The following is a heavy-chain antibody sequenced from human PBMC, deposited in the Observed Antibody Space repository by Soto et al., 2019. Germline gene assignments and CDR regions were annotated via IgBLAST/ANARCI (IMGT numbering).Heavy chain of an antibody. J-gene: IGHJ6*02. CDR2: ISYDGSKK. CDR3: AKDDIFYHGSGRDNNYGMDA. Sequence: QVQLVESGGDVVQPGRYLRLSCAASGLNFRRHGMHWVRQAPGKGLEWVAFISYDGSKKYYADAVKGRFTISRDNSMNTLYLEMYSLRTEDTAVYFCAKDDIFYHGSGRDNNYGMDAWGQGTTVTVSS. D-gene: IGHD3-10*01. V-gene: IGHV3-30*18. CDR1: GLNFRRHG.